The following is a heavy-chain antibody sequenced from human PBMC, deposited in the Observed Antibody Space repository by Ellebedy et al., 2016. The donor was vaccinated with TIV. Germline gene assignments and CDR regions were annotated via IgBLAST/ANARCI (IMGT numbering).Heavy chain of an antibody. CDR2: INPKSGGT. CDR3: ARDDNGMNV. J-gene: IGHJ6*02. V-gene: IGHV1-2*04. CDR1: GYTFTGSY. Sequence: AASVKVSCKASGYTFTGSYMHWVRQAPGQGLEWMGWINPKSGGTNYAQKFQGWVTMTRDTSISTAYMELSRRTSDDTAVYYCARDDNGMNVWGQGTTVTVSS.